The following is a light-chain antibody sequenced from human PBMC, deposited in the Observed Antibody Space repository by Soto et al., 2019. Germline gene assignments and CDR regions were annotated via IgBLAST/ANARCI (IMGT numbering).Light chain of an antibody. Sequence: DIHMTQSPSSLSASVGDRFTITCRASQNIVTYLNWYLQKPGQAPKLLIYATSSLQSGVPPRFSGSGSGTEFTFTISSLQAEDFETYYCQQSYNFPRTFGQGTKVDIK. CDR1: QNIVTY. V-gene: IGKV1-39*01. CDR3: QQSYNFPRT. CDR2: ATS. J-gene: IGKJ1*01.